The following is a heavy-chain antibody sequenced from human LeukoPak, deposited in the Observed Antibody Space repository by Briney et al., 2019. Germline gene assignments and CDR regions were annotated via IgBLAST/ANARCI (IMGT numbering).Heavy chain of an antibody. D-gene: IGHD6-19*01. CDR2: IYSGGSA. CDR1: GFTLSSNY. V-gene: IGHV3-66*02. CDR3: ARDLGSSGSYFDY. Sequence: PGGSLRLSCAVSGFTLSSNYMSWVRQAPGKGLEWVSVIYSGGSAYYTDSVKGRFTFSRDNSKNTLYLQMNRLRPEDTALYYCARDLGSSGSYFDYWGQGTLVTVSS. J-gene: IGHJ4*02.